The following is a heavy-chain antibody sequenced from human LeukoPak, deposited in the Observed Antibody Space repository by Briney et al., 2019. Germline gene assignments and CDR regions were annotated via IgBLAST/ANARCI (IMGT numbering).Heavy chain of an antibody. D-gene: IGHD6-13*01. J-gene: IGHJ4*02. CDR2: IYSGGST. CDR3: ARVFYSSWYVIDY. V-gene: IGHV3-53*01. Sequence: GGSLRLSCAASGFTANSNYMSWVRQAPGKGPEWVSIIYSGGSTYYADSVKGRFTISRDNAKNSLYLQMNSLRDEDTAVYYCARVFYSSWYVIDYWGQGTLVTVSS. CDR1: GFTANSNY.